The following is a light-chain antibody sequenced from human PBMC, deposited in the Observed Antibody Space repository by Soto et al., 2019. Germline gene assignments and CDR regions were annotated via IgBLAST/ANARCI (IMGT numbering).Light chain of an antibody. CDR2: EVS. Sequence: QSALTQPASVSGSPGQSITISCTGTSSDVGAYHYVSWYQQHPGKAPKLLIFEVSNRPSGVSNRFSGSKSGNTASPTISGLQAEDEADYYCNSYTTSSTWVFGGGTKLTVL. J-gene: IGLJ3*02. CDR1: SSDVGAYHY. CDR3: NSYTTSSTWV. V-gene: IGLV2-14*01.